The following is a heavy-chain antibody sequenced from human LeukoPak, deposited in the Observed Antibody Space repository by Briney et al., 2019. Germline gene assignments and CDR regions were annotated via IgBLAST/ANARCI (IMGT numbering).Heavy chain of an antibody. D-gene: IGHD2-21*02. CDR1: GFTVSSNY. V-gene: IGHV3-23*01. CDR3: AKFLASDVVVVTADTHFDY. J-gene: IGHJ4*02. CDR2: ISGSGGST. Sequence: GGSLRLSCAASGFTVSSNYMSWVRQAPGKGLEWVSVISGSGGSTYYADSVKGRFTISRDNSKNTLYLQMNSLRAEDTAVYYCAKFLASDVVVVTADTHFDYWGQGTLVTVSS.